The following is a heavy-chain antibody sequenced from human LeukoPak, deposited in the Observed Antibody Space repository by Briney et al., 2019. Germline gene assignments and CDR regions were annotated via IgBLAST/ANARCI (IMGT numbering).Heavy chain of an antibody. CDR1: GGSISSYY. CDR2: IYTSGST. J-gene: IGHJ6*02. Sequence: SETLSLTCTVSGGSISSYYWSWIRQPAGKGLEWIGRIYTSGSTYYNPSLKSRVTISVDTSKNQFYLKLSSVTAADTAVYYCARSGITSSYFYYYGLDVWGQGTTVTVSS. D-gene: IGHD2-2*01. CDR3: ARSGITSSYFYYYGLDV. V-gene: IGHV4-4*07.